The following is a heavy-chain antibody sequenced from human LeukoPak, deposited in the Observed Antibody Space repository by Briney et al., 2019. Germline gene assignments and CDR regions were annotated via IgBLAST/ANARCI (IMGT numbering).Heavy chain of an antibody. CDR3: ATRVRGVTRPYYFDY. D-gene: IGHD3-10*01. V-gene: IGHV4-59*12. CDR1: GDSISSYY. Sequence: PSETLSLTCTVSGDSISSYYWSWIRQPPGKGLEWIGYIYYSGSTNYNPSLKSRVTISVDTSKNQFSLKLSSVTAADTAVYYCATRVRGVTRPYYFDYWGQGILVTVSS. J-gene: IGHJ4*02. CDR2: IYYSGST.